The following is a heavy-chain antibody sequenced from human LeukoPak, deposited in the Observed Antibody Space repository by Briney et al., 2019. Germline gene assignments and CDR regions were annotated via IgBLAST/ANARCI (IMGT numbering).Heavy chain of an antibody. Sequence: GGSLRLSCAASGFTVSSNYMSWVRQAPGRGLEWVSVIYSGGSTYYADSVKGRFTISRDNSKNTLYLQMNSLRAEDTAVYYCARVISSSWYGYWGQGTLVTVSS. CDR2: IYSGGST. J-gene: IGHJ4*02. CDR1: GFTVSSNY. CDR3: ARVISSSWYGY. V-gene: IGHV3-66*01. D-gene: IGHD6-13*01.